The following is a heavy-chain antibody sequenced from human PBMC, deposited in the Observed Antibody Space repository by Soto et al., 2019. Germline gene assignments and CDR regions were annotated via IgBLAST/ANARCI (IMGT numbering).Heavy chain of an antibody. V-gene: IGHV3-43*01. Sequence: GESLKISCAASGFTFDDYTMHWVRQAPGKGLEWVSLISWDGGSTYYADSVKGRFTISRDNSKNSLYLQMNSLRSEDTAWYYCAMNSGRSLHDAFDIWGQGTMVTVSS. CDR1: GFTFDDYT. CDR2: ISWDGGST. J-gene: IGHJ3*02. CDR3: AMNSGRSLHDAFDI. D-gene: IGHD1-26*01.